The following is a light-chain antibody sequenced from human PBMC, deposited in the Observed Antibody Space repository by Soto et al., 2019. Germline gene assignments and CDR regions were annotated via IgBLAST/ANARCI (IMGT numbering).Light chain of an antibody. CDR2: HVT. V-gene: IGLV2-14*03. Sequence: QSALTQPASVSGSPGQSITISCTGTSSDIGHYDYVSWYQQHPGKAPKLMIYHVTYRPSGVSNRYSGSKSGNSASLTISGLEDDDEDYYYCCSLTTSHTYVFGSGTKVTVL. CDR1: SSDIGHYDY. CDR3: CSLTTSHTYV. J-gene: IGLJ1*01.